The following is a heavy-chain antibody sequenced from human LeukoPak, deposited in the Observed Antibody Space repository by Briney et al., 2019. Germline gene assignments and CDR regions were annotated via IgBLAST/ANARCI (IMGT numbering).Heavy chain of an antibody. CDR1: GGSISSYY. CDR3: ARHAGSYYDSSGYYYAQGYYYGMDV. Sequence: PSETLSLTCTVSGGSISSYYWSWIRQPPGKGLEWIGYIYYSGSTNYNPSLKSRVTISVDTSKNQFSLKLSSVTAADTAVYYCARHAGSYYDSSGYYYAQGYYYGMDVWGQGTTVTVSS. CDR2: IYYSGST. J-gene: IGHJ6*02. V-gene: IGHV4-59*08. D-gene: IGHD3-22*01.